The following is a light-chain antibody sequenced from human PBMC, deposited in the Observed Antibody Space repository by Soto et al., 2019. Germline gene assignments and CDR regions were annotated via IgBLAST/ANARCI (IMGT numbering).Light chain of an antibody. CDR1: RGIGSS. Sequence: DIQMTQSPSRVSASVGDRITLTCRASRGIGSSLAWYQQKPGKAPKLLIHSASTLQSGVASRFSGSGSGTDFALNISSLQPEDFVTYYCQQANSFPPTFGQGTKLEIK. V-gene: IGKV1D-12*01. J-gene: IGKJ2*01. CDR2: SAS. CDR3: QQANSFPPT.